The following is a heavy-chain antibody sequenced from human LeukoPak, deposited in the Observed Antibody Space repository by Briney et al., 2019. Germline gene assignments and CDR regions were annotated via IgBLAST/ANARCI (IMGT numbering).Heavy chain of an antibody. D-gene: IGHD3-22*01. V-gene: IGHV3-20*04. Sequence: PGGSLRLSCAASGLTFDDHGMSWVRQVPGKGLEWVSGIKWDGGSTGYADSVKGRFTISRDNAKNSLYLQMNSLRAEDTALYYCAKDTGYYYDSSGYWPIWGQGTMVTVSS. J-gene: IGHJ3*02. CDR2: IKWDGGST. CDR3: AKDTGYYYDSSGYWPI. CDR1: GLTFDDHG.